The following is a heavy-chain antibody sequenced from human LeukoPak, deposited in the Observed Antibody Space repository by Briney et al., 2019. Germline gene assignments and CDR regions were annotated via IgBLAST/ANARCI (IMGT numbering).Heavy chain of an antibody. J-gene: IGHJ1*01. CDR3: ASSAVVAAPGDFQH. V-gene: IGHV1-69*05. CDR1: GGTYSSYA. D-gene: IGHD2-15*01. CDR2: IIPIFGTA. Sequence: GASVKVSCKASGGTYSSYAISWVRQALGQGLEWMGRIIPIFGTANYAQKFQGRVTITTDESTSTAYMELSSLRSEDTAVYYCASSAVVAAPGDFQHWGQGTLVTVSS.